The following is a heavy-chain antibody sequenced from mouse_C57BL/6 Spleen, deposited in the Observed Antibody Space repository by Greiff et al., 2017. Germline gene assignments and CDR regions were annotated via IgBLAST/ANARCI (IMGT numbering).Heavy chain of an antibody. CDR2: IYPVDGDT. CDR3: ARWEDYDGY. V-gene: IGHV1-80*01. D-gene: IGHD2-4*01. J-gene: IGHJ2*01. Sequence: LVESGAELVKPGASVKISCKASGYAFSSYWLNWVKQRPGKGLVWIGQIYPVDGDTNYNGKFKGKATLTADKSSSTAYMQLSSLTSEDSAVYFCARWEDYDGYWGQDTTRTVSS. CDR1: GYAFSSYW.